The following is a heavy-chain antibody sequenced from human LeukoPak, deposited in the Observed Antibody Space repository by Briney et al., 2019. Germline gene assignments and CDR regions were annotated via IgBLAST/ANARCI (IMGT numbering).Heavy chain of an antibody. CDR1: GFTFSSYS. CDR3: ARRRSSGLPFDY. CDR2: ISSSSSYI. Sequence: GGSLRLSCAASGFTFSSYSMNWVRQAPGKGLEWVSSISSSSSYIYYADSVKGRFTISRDNAKNSLYLQMNSLRAEDTAVYYCARRRSSGLPFDYWGQGTLVTVSS. D-gene: IGHD6-19*01. J-gene: IGHJ4*02. V-gene: IGHV3-21*01.